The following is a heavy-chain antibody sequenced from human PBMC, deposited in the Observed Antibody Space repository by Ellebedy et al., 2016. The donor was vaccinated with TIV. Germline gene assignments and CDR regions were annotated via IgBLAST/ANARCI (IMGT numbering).Heavy chain of an antibody. Sequence: MPSETLSLTCTVSGDSISGSSYYWAWIRQPPGKGLEWIGGIRDGGKTFYNPSLKSRVTISVDTSKNQFSLNLRSVTAADTALYYCSRGVPQSTQDYWGQGTLVTVSS. CDR3: SRGVPQSTQDY. J-gene: IGHJ4*02. CDR2: IRDGGKT. CDR1: GDSISGSSYY. V-gene: IGHV4-39*07.